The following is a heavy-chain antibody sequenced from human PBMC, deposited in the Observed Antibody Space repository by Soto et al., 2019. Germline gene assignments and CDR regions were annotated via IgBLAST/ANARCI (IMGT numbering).Heavy chain of an antibody. V-gene: IGHV1-69*01. CDR1: GGTFSSYA. J-gene: IGHJ5*02. D-gene: IGHD6-6*01. Sequence: QVQLVQSGAEVKKPGSSVKVSCKASGGTFSSYAISWVRQAPGQGLEWMGGIIPIFGTANYAQKFKGRVTITADESTSTAYMELSSLRSEDTAVYYCERDFARIAARRSWCDPWGQGTLVTVSS. CDR3: ERDFARIAARRSWCDP. CDR2: IIPIFGTA.